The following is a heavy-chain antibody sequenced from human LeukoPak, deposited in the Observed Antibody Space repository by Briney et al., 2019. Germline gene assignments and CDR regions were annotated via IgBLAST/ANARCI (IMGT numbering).Heavy chain of an antibody. D-gene: IGHD4-11*01. J-gene: IGHJ3*02. CDR3: ARAGEGLQSYGFDM. CDR1: GFSFSGAW. CDR2: IKSNSDGGTT. V-gene: IGHV3-15*05. Sequence: GGSLRLSCGASGFSFSGAWMSWVRQAPGKGLEWVGRIKSNSDGGTTDSAAPVKGRFTISRDNAKNTLDLQMNNLRAEDTAVYYCARAGEGLQSYGFDMWGQGTKVSVST.